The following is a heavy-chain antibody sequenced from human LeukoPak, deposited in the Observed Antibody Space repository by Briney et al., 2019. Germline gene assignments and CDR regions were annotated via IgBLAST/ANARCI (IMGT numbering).Heavy chain of an antibody. Sequence: GASVKVSCKASGGTFTSEAFIWVRQAPGQGLEWMGGIIPIFGRADYAQKFQDIVTITTDESTSTVYMELSSLRSEDTAGYYCARGETMLNWFDPWGQGTLVTVSS. CDR2: IIPIFGRA. CDR3: ARGETMLNWFDP. CDR1: GGTFTSEA. D-gene: IGHD1-1*01. V-gene: IGHV1-69*05. J-gene: IGHJ5*02.